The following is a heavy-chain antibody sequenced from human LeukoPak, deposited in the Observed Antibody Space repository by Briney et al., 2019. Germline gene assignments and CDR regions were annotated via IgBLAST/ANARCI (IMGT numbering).Heavy chain of an antibody. V-gene: IGHV4-34*01. CDR2: INHSGST. CDR3: AVGDYYGSGSYPNWFDP. CDR1: GGSFSGYY. Sequence: SETLSLTCAVYGGSFSGYYWSWIRQPPGKGREWFGEINHSGSTNYNPSLKSRVTISVDTSKNQFSLKLSSVTAADTAVYYCAVGDYYGSGSYPNWFDPWGQGTLVTVSS. D-gene: IGHD3-10*01. J-gene: IGHJ5*02.